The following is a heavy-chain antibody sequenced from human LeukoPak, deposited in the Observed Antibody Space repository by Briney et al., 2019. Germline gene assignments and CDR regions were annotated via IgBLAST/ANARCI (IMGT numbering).Heavy chain of an antibody. CDR3: AKDRISYTTSPGELSH. D-gene: IGHD3-10*01. V-gene: IGHV3-23*01. Sequence: GGSLRLSCAASAFTFSSYWMSWVRQAPGKGLEWVSTIRGSGESTHYADSVQGRFTISRDNSLYTVYLQMDSLRGDDTAVYYCAKDRISYTTSPGELSHWGQGTLVIVSS. CDR2: IRGSGEST. J-gene: IGHJ4*02. CDR1: AFTFSSYW.